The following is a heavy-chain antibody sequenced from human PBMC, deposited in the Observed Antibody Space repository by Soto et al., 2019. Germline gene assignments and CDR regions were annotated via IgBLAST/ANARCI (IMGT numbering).Heavy chain of an antibody. J-gene: IGHJ3*02. V-gene: IGHV4-59*01. CDR3: ARDLTHFDILTGKYAFDI. Sequence: SETLSLTCTVSGGSISSYYWSWIRQPPGKGLEWIGYIYYSGSTNYNPSLKSRVTISIDTSKNQFSLKLSSVTAADTAVYYCARDLTHFDILTGKYAFDIWGQGTMVTVSS. CDR2: IYYSGST. D-gene: IGHD3-9*01. CDR1: GGSISSYY.